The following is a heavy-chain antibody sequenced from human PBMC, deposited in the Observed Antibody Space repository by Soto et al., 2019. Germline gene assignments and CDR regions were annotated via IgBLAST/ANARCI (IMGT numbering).Heavy chain of an antibody. CDR1: GFSVDDYA. CDR3: VKDYGRHSGDAMHI. V-gene: IGHV3-9*01. CDR2: INWDGGKI. J-gene: IGHJ3*02. D-gene: IGHD2-2*01. Sequence: PGGSLRLSCAASGFSVDDYAMHWVRQGPGKGLEWVSGINWDGGKIGYADSVKGRFTISRDSAKNSLFLQMNGLRADDTALYYCVKDYGRHSGDAMHIWGQGTMVTVSS.